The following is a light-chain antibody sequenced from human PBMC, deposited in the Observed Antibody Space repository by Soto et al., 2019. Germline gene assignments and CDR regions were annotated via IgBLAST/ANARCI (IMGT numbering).Light chain of an antibody. CDR1: PSISNN. V-gene: IGKV3D-11*02. Sequence: EIVMTQSPSTLSKSPGERATLSCRASPSISNNLAWYQQKPGQAPKLLIYGASTRATGIPSRFSGSGSGTDLTLTISSRDLQDYAVDYYHQLRNRHSFTFGQGTRLEIK. CDR2: GAS. J-gene: IGKJ5*01. CDR3: HQLRNRHSFT.